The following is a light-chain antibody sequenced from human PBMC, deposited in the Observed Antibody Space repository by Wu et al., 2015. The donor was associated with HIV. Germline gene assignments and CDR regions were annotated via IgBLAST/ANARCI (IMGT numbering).Light chain of an antibody. CDR1: QSVSSNH. CDR2: GAS. CDR3: QQYGSSPLT. Sequence: EIVLTQSPGTLSLSPGERATLSCRASQSVSSNHLAWYQHKPGQAPRLLIYGASSRATGIPDRFSGSGSGTDFTLTISRLEPEDFAVYYCQQYGSSPLTFGGGTKVEIK. V-gene: IGKV3-20*01. J-gene: IGKJ4*01.